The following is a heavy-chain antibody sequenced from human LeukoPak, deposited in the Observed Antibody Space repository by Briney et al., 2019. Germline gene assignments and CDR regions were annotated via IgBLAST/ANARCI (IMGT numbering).Heavy chain of an antibody. CDR2: INPNSGVT. Sequence: GASVKVSCKASGYTFTDDYVHWVRQAPGQGLEWMGWINPNSGVTNYAQKFQGRVTMTRDMSISTAYMELSRLRSDDTAVYYCARSPDILTGESFDYWGQGTLVTVSS. D-gene: IGHD3-9*01. CDR1: GYTFTDDY. J-gene: IGHJ4*02. CDR3: ARSPDILTGESFDY. V-gene: IGHV1-2*02.